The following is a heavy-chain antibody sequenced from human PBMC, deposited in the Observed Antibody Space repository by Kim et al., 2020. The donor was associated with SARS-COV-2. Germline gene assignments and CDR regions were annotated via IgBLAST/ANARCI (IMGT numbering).Heavy chain of an antibody. CDR3: ARAPAALNWFDP. V-gene: IGHV4-34*01. Sequence: YNPSLKSRVTISVDTSKNQFSLKLSSVTAADTAVYYCARAPAALNWFDPWGQGTLVTVSS. J-gene: IGHJ5*02. D-gene: IGHD2-2*01.